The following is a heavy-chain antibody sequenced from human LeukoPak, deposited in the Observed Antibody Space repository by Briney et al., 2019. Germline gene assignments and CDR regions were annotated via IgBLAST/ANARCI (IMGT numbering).Heavy chain of an antibody. J-gene: IGHJ5*02. Sequence: ASVKVSCKASGYTFTGYYMHWVRQAPGQGLEWMGWINPNSGGTNYAQKFQGRVTMTRDTSISTAYMELSRLRSDDTAVYYCAREWWGYDVLTGDNWFDPWGQGTLVTVSS. CDR2: INPNSGGT. CDR1: GYTFTGYY. V-gene: IGHV1-2*02. CDR3: AREWWGYDVLTGDNWFDP. D-gene: IGHD3-9*01.